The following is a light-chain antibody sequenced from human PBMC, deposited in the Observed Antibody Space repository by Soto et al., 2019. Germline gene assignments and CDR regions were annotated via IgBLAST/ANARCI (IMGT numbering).Light chain of an antibody. CDR3: TAWDGSLDGRV. J-gene: IGLJ3*02. Sequence: QSVLTQPPSASGTPGQRVTISCSGSGSNIGTNTVNWYQQLPGTAPKLLIYRTDQRPAGIPDRFSGSKSGTSASLDISGLQSDDEADYYCTAWDGSLDGRVFGGGTKLIVL. CDR1: GSNIGTNT. V-gene: IGLV1-44*01. CDR2: RTD.